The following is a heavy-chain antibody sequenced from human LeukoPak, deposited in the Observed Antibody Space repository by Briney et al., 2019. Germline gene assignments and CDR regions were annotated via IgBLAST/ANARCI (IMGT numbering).Heavy chain of an antibody. CDR3: ARDRDKATATDRNRWFDP. J-gene: IGHJ5*02. CDR1: GGSLSSGGYY. Sequence: PSETLSLTCTVSGGSLSSGGYYWSWIRQPPGKGLEWLWYIYHSGSTYYNPSLKSRVTISVDRSKNQFSLKLSSVTAADTAVYYCARDRDKATATDRNRWFDPWGQGTLVTVSS. D-gene: IGHD2-21*02. V-gene: IGHV4-30-2*01. CDR2: IYHSGST.